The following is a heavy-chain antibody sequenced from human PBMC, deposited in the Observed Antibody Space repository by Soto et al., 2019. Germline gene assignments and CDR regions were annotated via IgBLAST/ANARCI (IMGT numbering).Heavy chain of an antibody. CDR2: IFWNDEK. V-gene: IGHV2-5*01. CDR1: GFSLSTSGVG. CDR3: AHHPYYGLGTYSFDY. D-gene: IGHD3-10*01. J-gene: IGHJ4*02. Sequence: QITLKESGPTLVKPTQTLTLTCTFSGFSLSTSGVGVAWVRQPPGQALEWLAFIFWNDEKHYRPSLKSRVTIIKDTSKNQVVLTMTNVDPMDTGTYYCAHHPYYGLGTYSFDYWGQGILVTVSS.